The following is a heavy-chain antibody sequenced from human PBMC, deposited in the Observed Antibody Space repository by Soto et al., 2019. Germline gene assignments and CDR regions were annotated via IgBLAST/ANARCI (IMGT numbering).Heavy chain of an antibody. V-gene: IGHV4-34*01. CDR3: ARGLGGTHCSSTSCHPVYYYYGMDV. CDR2: INHSGST. D-gene: IGHD2-2*01. CDR1: GGSFSGYY. Sequence: PSETLSLTCAVYGGSFSGYYWSWIRQPPGKGLEWIGEINHSGSTNYNPSLKSRVTISVDTSKNQFSLKLSSVTAADTAVYYCARGLGGTHCSSTSCHPVYYYYGMDVWGQGTTVTVSS. J-gene: IGHJ6*02.